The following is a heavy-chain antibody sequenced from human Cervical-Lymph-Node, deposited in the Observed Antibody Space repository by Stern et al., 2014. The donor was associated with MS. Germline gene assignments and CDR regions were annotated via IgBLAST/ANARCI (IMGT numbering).Heavy chain of an antibody. CDR3: ARSYDFWSGYSTHFDY. CDR1: GYTFTSYY. CDR2: SYPNDYDT. V-gene: IGHV1-46*01. D-gene: IGHD3-3*01. J-gene: IGHJ4*02. Sequence: QLVQSGAEVKKPGASVKVSCKASGYTFTSYYIHWVRQAPGQGLEWMGISYPNDYDTTYAQKFQGRVTMTRDTSTSTVHMELSSLTSEDTAVYYCARSYDFWSGYSTHFDYWGQGTLVTVSS.